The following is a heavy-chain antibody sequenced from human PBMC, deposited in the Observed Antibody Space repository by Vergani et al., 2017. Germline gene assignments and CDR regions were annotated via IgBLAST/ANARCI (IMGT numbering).Heavy chain of an antibody. CDR3: ARGERLLCNRFDP. J-gene: IGHJ5*02. CDR1: GFTFNQYG. V-gene: IGHV3-33*01. Sequence: QVQLVESGGGVVQPGRSLRLSCAASGFTFNQYGMHWVRQAPGKGLEWVAVTWYDGNNKQYADSVKGRFTISKDNSKSKMYLQMNSLGDEDTGVYYCARGERLLCNRFDPWGQGTLVTVSS. D-gene: IGHD3-10*02. CDR2: TWYDGNNK.